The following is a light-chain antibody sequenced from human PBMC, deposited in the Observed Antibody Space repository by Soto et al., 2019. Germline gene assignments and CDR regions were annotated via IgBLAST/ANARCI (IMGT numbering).Light chain of an antibody. CDR1: QSVSGSQ. J-gene: IGKJ5*01. Sequence: EIVLTQSTGSLSLSPGEEATLSCRAGQSVSGSQLAWYQQKRGQAPRLLVYGASSRATGIPDRFSGSGSGTDFTLTISRLEPEDFAVYYCQHYGGSPLTFGQGTRLEI. V-gene: IGKV3-20*01. CDR2: GAS. CDR3: QHYGGSPLT.